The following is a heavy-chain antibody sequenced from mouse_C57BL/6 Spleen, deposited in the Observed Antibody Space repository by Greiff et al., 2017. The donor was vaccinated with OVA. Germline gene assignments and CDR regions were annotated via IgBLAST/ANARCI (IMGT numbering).Heavy chain of an antibody. J-gene: IGHJ4*01. D-gene: IGHD1-1*01. Sequence: EVKLQESGPELVKPGASVKISCKASGYSFTGYYMNWVKQSPEKSLEWIGEINPSTGGTTYNQKFKAKATLTVDKSSSTAYMQLKSLTSEDSAVYYCARILITTVVDYAMDYWGQGTSVTVSS. V-gene: IGHV1-42*01. CDR1: GYSFTGYY. CDR2: INPSTGGT. CDR3: ARILITTVVDYAMDY.